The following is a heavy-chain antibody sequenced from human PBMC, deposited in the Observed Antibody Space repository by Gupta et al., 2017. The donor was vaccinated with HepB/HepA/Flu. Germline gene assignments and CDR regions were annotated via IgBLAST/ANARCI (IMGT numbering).Heavy chain of an antibody. D-gene: IGHD1-1*01. CDR2: IRSKANSYAT. J-gene: IGHJ6*03. Sequence: EVQLVESGGGLVQPGGSLKLSCAASGFTFSGSAMHWVRQASGKGLEWVGRIRSKANSYATAYAASVKGRFTISRDDSKNTAYLQMNSLKTEDTAVYYCTSQLDLILSYMDVWGKGTTVTVSS. CDR1: GFTFSGSA. CDR3: TSQLDLILSYMDV. V-gene: IGHV3-73*02.